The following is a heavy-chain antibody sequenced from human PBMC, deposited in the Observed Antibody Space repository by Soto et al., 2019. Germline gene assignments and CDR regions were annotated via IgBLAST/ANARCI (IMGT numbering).Heavy chain of an antibody. Sequence: GASVKVSCKASGGTFSSYAISWVRQAPGQGLEWMGGIIPIFGTANYAQKFQGRVTITADESTSTAYMELRSLRSDDTAVYYCAREPPIMITFGGVIATSMDVWGQGTTVTVSS. CDR3: AREPPIMITFGGVIATSMDV. CDR1: GGTFSSYA. J-gene: IGHJ6*02. D-gene: IGHD3-16*02. V-gene: IGHV1-69*13. CDR2: IIPIFGTA.